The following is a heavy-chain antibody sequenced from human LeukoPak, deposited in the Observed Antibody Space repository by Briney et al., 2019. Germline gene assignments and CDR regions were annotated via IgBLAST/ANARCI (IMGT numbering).Heavy chain of an antibody. J-gene: IGHJ3*02. CDR1: GGSFSGYY. D-gene: IGHD3-10*01. CDR3: ARGPLKYYYGSGSLSPLHDAFDI. V-gene: IGHV4-34*01. Sequence: PSETLSLTCAVYGGSFSGYYWSWIRQPPGKGLEWIGEINHSGSTNYNPSLKSRVTISVDTSKNQFSLKLSSVTAADTAVYYCARGPLKYYYGSGSLSPLHDAFDIWGQGTMVTVSS. CDR2: INHSGST.